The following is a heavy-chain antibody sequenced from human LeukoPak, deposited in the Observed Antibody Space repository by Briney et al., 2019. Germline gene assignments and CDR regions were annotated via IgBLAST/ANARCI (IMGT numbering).Heavy chain of an antibody. V-gene: IGHV3-23*01. CDR1: GFNFHVFD. Sequence: GGSLRLSCAASGFNFHVFDMTWVRQAPGKGLEWLSTVIASGSYTYYAAPVKGRFTISRDNSKNTLHLQMDSLRVEDTAVYLCARNTTDRPYDFWGQGTLVTVSS. CDR3: ARNTTDRPYDF. D-gene: IGHD2/OR15-2a*01. CDR2: VIASGSYT. J-gene: IGHJ4*02.